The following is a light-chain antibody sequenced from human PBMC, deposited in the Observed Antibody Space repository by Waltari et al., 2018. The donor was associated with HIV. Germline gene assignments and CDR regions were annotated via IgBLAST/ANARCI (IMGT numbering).Light chain of an antibody. J-gene: IGKJ4*01. V-gene: IGKV1-39*01. CDR1: QNINTY. Sequence: DIQMTQSPSSLSASVGDRVTITCRASQNINTYLNWYQQQPGKAPRLLIYAASSLQSGVPSRFSGSGSGTEFTLTVSTLQPEDFATYYCQQTYSTLALTFGGGTKVDMK. CDR2: AAS. CDR3: QQTYSTLALT.